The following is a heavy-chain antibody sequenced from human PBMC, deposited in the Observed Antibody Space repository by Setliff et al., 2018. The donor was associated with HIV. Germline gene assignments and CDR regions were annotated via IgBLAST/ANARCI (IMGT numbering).Heavy chain of an antibody. Sequence: PGGSLRLSCAASGFTFSSYSMNWVRQAPGKGLEWVSYISGSSSTIDYAGSLKGRFTISRDNAKNSLYLQMNSLRAEDTAVYYCVRDRGLRGMLLSSKELGFYCMDVWGKGTTVTVSS. CDR2: ISGSSSTI. V-gene: IGHV3-48*01. J-gene: IGHJ6*03. CDR3: VRDRGLRGMLLSSKELGFYCMDV. D-gene: IGHD1-26*01. CDR1: GFTFSSYS.